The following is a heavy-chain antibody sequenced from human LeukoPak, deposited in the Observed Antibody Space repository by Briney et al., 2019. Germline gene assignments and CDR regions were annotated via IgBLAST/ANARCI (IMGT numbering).Heavy chain of an antibody. J-gene: IGHJ4*02. CDR1: GCTFSTYG. D-gene: IGHD4-23*01. CDR3: AKANGGNNARFDY. CDR2: IWYDGSNK. Sequence: GRSLRLSCAASGCTFSTYGMYWVHQAPGKGLEWVAVIWYDGSNKYYADSVKGRFTISRDNSKNTLYLQMNSLTAEDTAVYYCAKANGGNNARFDYWGQGTLVTVSS. V-gene: IGHV3-33*06.